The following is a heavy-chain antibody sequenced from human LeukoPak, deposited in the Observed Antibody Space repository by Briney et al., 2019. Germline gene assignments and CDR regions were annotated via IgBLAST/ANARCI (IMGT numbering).Heavy chain of an antibody. CDR1: GFTFSDYY. CDR2: ISSSSSSTI. J-gene: IGHJ4*02. V-gene: IGHV3-11*04. Sequence: GGSLRLSCAASGFTFSDYYMSWIRQAPGEGLEWVSYISSSSSSTIYYADSVKGRFTISRDNAKNSLYLQMNSLRDEDTAVYYCARESTVPNGDDYWGQGTLVTVSS. D-gene: IGHD4-17*01. CDR3: ARESTVPNGDDY.